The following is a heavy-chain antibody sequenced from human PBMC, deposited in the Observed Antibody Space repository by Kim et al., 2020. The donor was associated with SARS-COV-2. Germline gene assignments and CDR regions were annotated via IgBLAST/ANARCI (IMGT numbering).Heavy chain of an antibody. D-gene: IGHD3-22*01. V-gene: IGHV4-39*01. Sequence: YHNPTRKSRVTISVDTSKDQVSLKLSSVTAADTAVYYCARLYDSSGYYDYWGQGTLVTVSS. J-gene: IGHJ4*02. CDR3: ARLYDSSGYYDY.